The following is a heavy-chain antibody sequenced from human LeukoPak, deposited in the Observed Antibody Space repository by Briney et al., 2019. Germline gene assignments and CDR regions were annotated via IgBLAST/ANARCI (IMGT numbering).Heavy chain of an antibody. V-gene: IGHV1-69*13. CDR3: ARGSDTSSSYCGMDV. J-gene: IGHJ6*02. D-gene: IGHD2-2*01. CDR1: GGTFSSYA. Sequence: VASVKVSCKASGGTFSSYAISWVRQAPGQGLEWMGGIIPIFGTANYTQKFQGRVTITADESTSTAYMELSSLRSEDTAVYYCARGSDTSSSYCGMDVWGQGTTVTVSS. CDR2: IIPIFGTA.